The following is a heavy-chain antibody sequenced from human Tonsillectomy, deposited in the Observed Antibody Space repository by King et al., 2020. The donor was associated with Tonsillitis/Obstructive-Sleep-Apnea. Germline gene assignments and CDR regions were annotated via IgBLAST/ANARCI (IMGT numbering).Heavy chain of an antibody. D-gene: IGHD1-14*01. CDR1: GDSIRSGSYY. CDR3: ARHSLTGYNNGGFDH. CDR2: IYYSGTT. Sequence: LQLQESGPGLVKPSETLSLTCTVSGDSIRSGSYYWDWIRQPPGKGLEWIGSIYYSGTTYYNPSLKSRVSISVDTSKNQFSLKLSSVTAADPAVYYCARHSLTGYNNGGFDHWGQGTLVTVSS. J-gene: IGHJ5*02. V-gene: IGHV4-39*01.